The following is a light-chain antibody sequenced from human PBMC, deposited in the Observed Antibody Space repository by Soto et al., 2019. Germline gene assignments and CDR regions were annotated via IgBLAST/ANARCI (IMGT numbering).Light chain of an antibody. CDR3: QQYGSSPPIT. Sequence: EIVLTQSPGTLSLCQGERATLSCRASQSVSSSYLAWYQQKPGQAPRLLIYGASSRATGIPDRFSGSGSGTDFTLTISRLEPEDFAVYYCQQYGSSPPITFGQGTRLEIK. J-gene: IGKJ5*01. V-gene: IGKV3-20*01. CDR1: QSVSSSY. CDR2: GAS.